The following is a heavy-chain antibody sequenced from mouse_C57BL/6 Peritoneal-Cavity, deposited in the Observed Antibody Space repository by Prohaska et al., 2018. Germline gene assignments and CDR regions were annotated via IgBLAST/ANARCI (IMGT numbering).Heavy chain of an antibody. Sequence: QVTLKESGPGILQSSQTLSLTCSFSGFSLSTSGMGVSWIRQPSGKGLEWLTHIYWDDDKRYNPSLNSRLTISKDTSRNQVFLKITSVDTADTATDYWALSSGYSNYGAMDYWGQGTSVTVSS. CDR2: IYWDDDK. J-gene: IGHJ4*01. D-gene: IGHD2-5*01. CDR1: GFSLSTSGMG. CDR3: ALSSGYSNYGAMDY. V-gene: IGHV8-12*01.